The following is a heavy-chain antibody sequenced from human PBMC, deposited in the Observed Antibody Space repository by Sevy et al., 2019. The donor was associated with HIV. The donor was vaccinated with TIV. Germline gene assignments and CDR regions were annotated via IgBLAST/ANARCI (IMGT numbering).Heavy chain of an antibody. J-gene: IGHJ6*02. CDR1: GFTFSSYG. CDR2: IWYDGSNK. V-gene: IGHV3-33*01. CDR3: ARDPLTAAVKTGSQDDYGMDV. Sequence: GGSLRLSCAASGFTFSSYGMHWVRQAPGKGLEWVAVIWYDGSNKYYADSVKGRFTISRDNSKNTLYLQMNSLRAEDTAVYYCARDPLTAAVKTGSQDDYGMDVWGQGTTVTVSS. D-gene: IGHD6-13*01.